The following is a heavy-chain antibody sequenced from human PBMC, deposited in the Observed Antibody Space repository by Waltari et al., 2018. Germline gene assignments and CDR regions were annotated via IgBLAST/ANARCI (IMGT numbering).Heavy chain of an antibody. J-gene: IGHJ4*02. V-gene: IGHV3-48*03. Sequence: EVQLVESGGGLVQPGGSLRLSCAAFGFAFSSFEMNWVRQAPGKGLEWVSYISSSGYTTFYADSVKGRFTISRDTAKNSLYLQMNSLRVEDTAVYYCARVKRTVVGYYLDQWGQGTLGTVSS. CDR1: GFAFSSFE. CDR2: ISSSGYTT. CDR3: ARVKRTVVGYYLDQ. D-gene: IGHD2-2*01.